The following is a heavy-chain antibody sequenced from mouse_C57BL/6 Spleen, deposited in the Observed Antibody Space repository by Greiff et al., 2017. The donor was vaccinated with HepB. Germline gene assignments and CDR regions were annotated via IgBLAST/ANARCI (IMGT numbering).Heavy chain of an antibody. V-gene: IGHV5-17*01. Sequence: EVQVVESGGGLVKPGGSLKLSCAASGFTFSDYGMHWVRQAPEKGLEWVAYISSGSSTIYYADTVKGRFTISRDNAKNTLFRQMTSLRSEDTAMYYCAKARERDYWGQGTSVTVSS. J-gene: IGHJ4*01. CDR2: ISSGSSTI. CDR1: GFTFSDYG. CDR3: AKARERDY.